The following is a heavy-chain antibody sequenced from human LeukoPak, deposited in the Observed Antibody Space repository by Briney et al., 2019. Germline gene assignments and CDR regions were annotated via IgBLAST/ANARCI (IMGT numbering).Heavy chain of an antibody. Sequence: SETLSLTCTVSGGSISSYYWSWIRQPPGKGLEWIGYIYYSGSTNYNPSLKSRVTISVDTSKNQFSLKLSSVTAADTAVYYCARVSCGGDCSFDYWGQGTLVSVSS. J-gene: IGHJ4*02. D-gene: IGHD2-21*02. V-gene: IGHV4-59*01. CDR3: ARVSCGGDCSFDY. CDR1: GGSISSYY. CDR2: IYYSGST.